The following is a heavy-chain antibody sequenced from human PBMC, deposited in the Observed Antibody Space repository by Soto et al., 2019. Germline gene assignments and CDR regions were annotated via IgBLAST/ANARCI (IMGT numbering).Heavy chain of an antibody. Sequence: PSETLSLTCTVSGDSMSSSNWWNWVRQPPGKGLEWIGEAHHSGRTNYNPSLKSRVTISVDRSQNHFSLQLTSVTAADTAVYYCARSEATAPDYWGQGTLVTV. J-gene: IGHJ4*02. CDR3: ARSEATAPDY. V-gene: IGHV4-4*02. CDR1: GDSMSSSNW. CDR2: AHHSGRT.